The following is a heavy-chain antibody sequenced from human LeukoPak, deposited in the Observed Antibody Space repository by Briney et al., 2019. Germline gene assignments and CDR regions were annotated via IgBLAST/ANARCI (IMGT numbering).Heavy chain of an antibody. Sequence: SETLSLTCTVSGGSLSSYYWSWIRQPPGKGMEGIGYIYYSGSTNYNPSLKSRVTISVETSKNQFSLKLKSVTAADTAVYYCARGGYYGSGNDFRFDPWGQGTLVTVSS. CDR3: ARGGYYGSGNDFRFDP. J-gene: IGHJ5*02. CDR1: GGSLSSYY. V-gene: IGHV4-59*01. CDR2: IYYSGST. D-gene: IGHD3-10*01.